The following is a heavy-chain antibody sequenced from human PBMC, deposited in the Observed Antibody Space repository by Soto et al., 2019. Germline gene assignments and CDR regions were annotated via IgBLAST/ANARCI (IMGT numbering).Heavy chain of an antibody. CDR3: ARDGRGPSALDL. CDR2: ISGNGRTM. CDR1: GFTFSDFY. V-gene: IGHV3-11*01. Sequence: QVQLVESGGGLVKPGGSLRLYYAASGFTFSDFYMNWIRQAPGKGLEWLSYISGNGRTMYYADSAKGRFTISRDNTKKSLYLEMNSLRAGDSAMYYCARDGRGPSALDLWGQGTLVTVSS. J-gene: IGHJ5*02. D-gene: IGHD1-26*01.